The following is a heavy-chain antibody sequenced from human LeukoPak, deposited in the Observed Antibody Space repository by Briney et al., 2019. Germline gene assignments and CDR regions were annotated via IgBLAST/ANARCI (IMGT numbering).Heavy chain of an antibody. V-gene: IGHV3-23*01. Sequence: GGSLRLSCAASGFNYSSYTMNWVRQAPGKGLEWVSAISGGGSPTYSADSVKGRFTISRDNPKNMLYLQMNSLRAEDTAVYYCARDLDDYNGLPPFFQHWGQGTLVTVSP. CDR2: ISGGGSPT. D-gene: IGHD5-24*01. J-gene: IGHJ1*01. CDR3: ARDLDDYNGLPPFFQH. CDR1: GFNYSSYT.